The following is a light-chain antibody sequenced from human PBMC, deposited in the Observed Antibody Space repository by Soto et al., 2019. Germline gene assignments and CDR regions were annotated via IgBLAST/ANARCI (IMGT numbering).Light chain of an antibody. CDR1: SSDVGSYNY. J-gene: IGLJ1*01. V-gene: IGLV2-14*01. Sequence: QYVLTQPACVSGSPGQSITISCTGTSSDVGSYNYVSWYQQHPGKAPKLMIYEVSTRPSGVSSRFSGSKSGNTASLTISGLQAEDEADYYCSSYSSSSTVFGTGTKVTVL. CDR2: EVS. CDR3: SSYSSSSTV.